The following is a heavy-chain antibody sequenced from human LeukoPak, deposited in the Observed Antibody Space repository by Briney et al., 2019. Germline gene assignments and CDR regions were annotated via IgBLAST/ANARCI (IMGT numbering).Heavy chain of an antibody. CDR3: AKGSNFAFDN. J-gene: IGHJ4*02. CDR1: GFSFSNFW. Sequence: GGSLRLSCAASGFSFSNFWMHWVRQAPGMGLVWVSQINPDGTAALYADSVKGRFTISRDNAKNTLYLQMNTLRADGTAVYYCAKGSNFAFDNWGQGILVTVSS. CDR2: INPDGTAA. D-gene: IGHD1-1*01. V-gene: IGHV3-74*01.